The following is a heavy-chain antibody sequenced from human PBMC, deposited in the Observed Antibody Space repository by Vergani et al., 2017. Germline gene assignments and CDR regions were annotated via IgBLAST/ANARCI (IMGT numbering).Heavy chain of an antibody. V-gene: IGHV1-69*04. CDR1: GGTFSSYT. CDR3: ARDNRDYDFWSGYYTGDGMDV. Sequence: QVQLVQSGAEVKKPGSSVKVSCKASGGTFSSYTISWVRQAPGQGLEWMGRIIPILGIANYAQKFQGRVTITADKSTSTAYMELSSLRSEDTAVYYCARDNRDYDFWSGYYTGDGMDVWGQGTMVTVSS. CDR2: IIPILGIA. D-gene: IGHD3-3*01. J-gene: IGHJ3*01.